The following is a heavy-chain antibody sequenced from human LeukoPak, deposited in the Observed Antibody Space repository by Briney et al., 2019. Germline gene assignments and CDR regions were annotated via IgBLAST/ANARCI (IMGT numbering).Heavy chain of an antibody. D-gene: IGHD3-22*01. V-gene: IGHV3-48*04. Sequence: GGSLRLSCAASGFTFSSYSMNWVRQAPGKGLEWVSYISSSNNTIYYADSVKGRFTISRDNTKNTVYLQMNSLRPEDTAVYYCARAPDSSGYYYHFDYWGQGTLVTVSS. J-gene: IGHJ4*02. CDR2: ISSSNNTI. CDR1: GFTFSSYS. CDR3: ARAPDSSGYYYHFDY.